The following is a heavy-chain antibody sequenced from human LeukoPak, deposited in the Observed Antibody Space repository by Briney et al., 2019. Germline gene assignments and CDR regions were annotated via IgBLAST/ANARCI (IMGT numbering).Heavy chain of an antibody. Sequence: PSETLSLTCAVSGGSFSGYYWSWIRPPPGKGLEWIGEINHSGSTNYNPSLKSRVTISVDTSKNQFSLKLSSVTAADTAVYYCARSAGYSSGWPFDYWGQGTLVTVSS. CDR2: INHSGST. CDR1: GGSFSGYY. J-gene: IGHJ4*02. D-gene: IGHD6-19*01. V-gene: IGHV4-34*01. CDR3: ARSAGYSSGWPFDY.